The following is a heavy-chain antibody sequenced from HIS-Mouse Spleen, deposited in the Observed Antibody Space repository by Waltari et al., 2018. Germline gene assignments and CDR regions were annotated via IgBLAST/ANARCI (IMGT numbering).Heavy chain of an antibody. D-gene: IGHD6-13*01. Sequence: QLQLQESGPGLVKPSETLSLTCTVSGCPISSSSYYRGWIRHPPGKGLEWIGSIYYSGSTYYNPSLKSRVTISVDTSKNQFSLKLSSVTAADTAVYYCAREIPYSSSWYDWYFDLWGRGTLVTVSS. CDR3: AREIPYSSSWYDWYFDL. CDR2: IYYSGST. CDR1: GCPISSSSYY. J-gene: IGHJ2*01. V-gene: IGHV4-39*07.